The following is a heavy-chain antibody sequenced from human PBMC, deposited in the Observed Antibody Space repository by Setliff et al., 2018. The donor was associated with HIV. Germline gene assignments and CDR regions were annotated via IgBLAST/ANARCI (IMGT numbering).Heavy chain of an antibody. CDR1: GYTFTKSV. D-gene: IGHD2-15*01. J-gene: IGHJ4*02. CDR2: INAGSGDT. V-gene: IGHV1-3*01. Sequence: ASVKVSCKASGYTFTKSVIHWVRQAPGQRLEWMGWINAGSGDTRYSRKFQGRVTMTRDTSASTVYMELSSLRSVDTAVYYCARDRGGWELLSIWGQGTLVTVSS. CDR3: ARDRGGWELLSI.